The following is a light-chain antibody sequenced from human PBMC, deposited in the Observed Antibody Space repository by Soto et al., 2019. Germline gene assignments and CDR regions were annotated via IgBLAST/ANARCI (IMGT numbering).Light chain of an antibody. J-gene: IGLJ1*01. CDR2: YDD. Sequence: QSVLTQPPWVSEAPRQRVTISCSGSSSNIGNNAVNWYQQLPGKAPKLLIYYDDLLPSGVSDRFSGSKSGTSASLAISGLQSEDEADYYCAAWDDSLNGPRYVFGTGTKVTVL. CDR1: SSNIGNNA. CDR3: AAWDDSLNGPRYV. V-gene: IGLV1-36*01.